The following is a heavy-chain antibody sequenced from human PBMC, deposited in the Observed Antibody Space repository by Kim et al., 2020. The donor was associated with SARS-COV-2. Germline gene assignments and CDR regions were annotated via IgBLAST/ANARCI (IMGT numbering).Heavy chain of an antibody. CDR2: IDPSDSYT. CDR3: ARQDDSSGYPAY. CDR1: GYSFTSYW. Sequence: GASLKISCKGSGYSFTSYWISWVRQMPGKGLEWMGRIDPSDSYTNYSPSFQGHVTISADKSISTAYLQWSSLKASDTAMYYCARQDDSSGYPAYWGQGTLVTVSS. D-gene: IGHD3-22*01. J-gene: IGHJ4*02. V-gene: IGHV5-10-1*01.